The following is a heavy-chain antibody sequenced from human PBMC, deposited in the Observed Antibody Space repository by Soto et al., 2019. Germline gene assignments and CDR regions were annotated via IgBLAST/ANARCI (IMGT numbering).Heavy chain of an antibody. CDR3: ARDVGTLALGLRFLEWLPASSMYGMDV. J-gene: IGHJ6*02. Sequence: SETLSLTCTVSGGSISSGGYYWSWIRQHPGKGLEWIGYIYYSGSTYYNQSLKSRVTISVDTSKNQFSLKLSSVTAADTAVYYCARDVGTLALGLRFLEWLPASSMYGMDVWGQGTTVTVSS. D-gene: IGHD3-3*01. CDR1: GGSISSGGYY. CDR2: IYYSGST. V-gene: IGHV4-31*03.